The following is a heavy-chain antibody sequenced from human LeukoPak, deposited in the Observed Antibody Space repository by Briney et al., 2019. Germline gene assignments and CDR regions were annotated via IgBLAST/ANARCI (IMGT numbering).Heavy chain of an antibody. CDR3: ARGGSGSYAAFDI. J-gene: IGHJ3*02. Sequence: ASVKLSCKASGGTFSSYAISWVRQAPGQGLEWMGGIIPILGIAKYAKKFQGRVTITADKSTRTTYMELSSLRSEATAVYYCARGGSGSYAAFDIWGQGTMVTVSS. CDR1: GGTFSSYA. CDR2: IIPILGIA. V-gene: IGHV1-69*10. D-gene: IGHD1-26*01.